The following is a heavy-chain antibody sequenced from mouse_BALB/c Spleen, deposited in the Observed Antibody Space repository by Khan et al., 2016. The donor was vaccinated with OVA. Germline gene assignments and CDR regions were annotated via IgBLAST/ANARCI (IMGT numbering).Heavy chain of an antibody. V-gene: IGHV1-7*01. Sequence: QIQLVQSGAELAKPGASVKMSCTASGYTFTSYWMHWIKQRPGQGLEWIGYINPTSGYTDYNQKFKDKATLTADKSSSTAYMQLSSLTSGDSADYYCDRDRIDYWGQGTALTGSS. CDR2: INPTSGYT. D-gene: IGHD2-14*01. CDR1: GYTFTSYW. J-gene: IGHJ2*01. CDR3: DRDRIDY.